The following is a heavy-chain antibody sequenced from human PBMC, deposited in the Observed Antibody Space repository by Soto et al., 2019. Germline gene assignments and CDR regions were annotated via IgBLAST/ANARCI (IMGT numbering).Heavy chain of an antibody. Sequence: EVQLVQSGAEVKKPGESLRISCKGSGYSFTSYWIGWVRQMPGKGLEWMGRIDPTDSYTDYSPSFQGHVTISADKSIHTAFLQWGSLKASDTAMSFCARVGPTALDYWGQGTLVTVSS. V-gene: IGHV5-10-1*01. J-gene: IGHJ4*02. CDR2: IDPTDSYT. CDR3: ARVGPTALDY. CDR1: GYSFTSYW. D-gene: IGHD2-15*01.